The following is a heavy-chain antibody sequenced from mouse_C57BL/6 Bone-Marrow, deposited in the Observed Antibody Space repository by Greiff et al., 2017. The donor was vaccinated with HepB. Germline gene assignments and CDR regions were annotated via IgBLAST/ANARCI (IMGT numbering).Heavy chain of an antibody. Sequence: EVKLMESGGGLVKPGGSLKLSCAASGFTFSDYGMHWVRQAPEKGLEWVAYISSGSSHIYYADTVKGRFTISRDNAKNTLFLQMTRLRSEDTAMYYGASVGTDCYLYYYAMDYWGQGTSVTVSS. CDR1: GFTFSDYG. CDR3: ASVGTDCYLYYYAMDY. CDR2: ISSGSSHI. D-gene: IGHD2-3*01. J-gene: IGHJ4*01. V-gene: IGHV5-17*01.